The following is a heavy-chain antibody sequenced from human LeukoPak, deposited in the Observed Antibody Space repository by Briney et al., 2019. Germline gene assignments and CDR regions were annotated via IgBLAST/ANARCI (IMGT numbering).Heavy chain of an antibody. CDR3: AKDLSYYDSSGYYGFDY. Sequence: GRSLRLSCAASEFTFSKYGMHWVRQAPGKGLEWVASISFDINDRKYAESVRGRFTISRDNSKNTLYLQMNSLRAEDTAVYYCAKDLSYYDSSGYYGFDYWGQGTLVTVSS. V-gene: IGHV3-30*18. D-gene: IGHD3-22*01. J-gene: IGHJ4*02. CDR2: ISFDINDR. CDR1: EFTFSKYG.